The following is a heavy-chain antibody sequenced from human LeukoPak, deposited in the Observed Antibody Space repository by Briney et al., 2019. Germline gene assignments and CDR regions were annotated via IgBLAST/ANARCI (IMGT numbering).Heavy chain of an antibody. V-gene: IGHV3-49*03. CDR2: IRSKAYGGTT. Sequence: GGSLRLSCTASGFTFGDYATSWFRQAPGKGLEWVGFIRSKAYGGTTEYAASVKGRFTISRDDSKSIAYLQMNSLKTEDTAVYYCTRGLDYSPTHDYWGQGTLVTVSS. J-gene: IGHJ4*02. CDR3: TRGLDYSPTHDY. CDR1: GFTFGDYA. D-gene: IGHD4-11*01.